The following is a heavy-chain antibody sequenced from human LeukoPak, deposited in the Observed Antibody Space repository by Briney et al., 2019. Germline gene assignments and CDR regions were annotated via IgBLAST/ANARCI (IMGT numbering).Heavy chain of an antibody. CDR2: INPNSGGT. Sequence: GSSVKVSCKASGGTFSSYAISWVRQAPGQGLEWMGWINPNSGGTNYAQKFQGRVTMTRDTSISTAYMELSRLRSDDTAVYYCASYYYGSGSHDAFDIWGQGTMVTVSS. D-gene: IGHD3-10*01. J-gene: IGHJ3*02. CDR3: ASYYYGSGSHDAFDI. CDR1: GGTFSSYA. V-gene: IGHV1-2*02.